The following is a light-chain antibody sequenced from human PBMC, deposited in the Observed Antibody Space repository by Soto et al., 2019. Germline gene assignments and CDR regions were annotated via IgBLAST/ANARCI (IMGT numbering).Light chain of an antibody. CDR3: SSYAGNNRGV. V-gene: IGLV2-8*01. CDR1: SSDVGGYDY. Sequence: QYALTQPPSASGSPGQSVTISCTGTSSDVGGYDYVSWYQQHPGKAPKLIIYEVTERPSGVPDRFSGSKSGNTASLTVSGLQAEDEADYYCSSYAGNNRGVFGGGTKLTVL. CDR2: EVT. J-gene: IGLJ3*02.